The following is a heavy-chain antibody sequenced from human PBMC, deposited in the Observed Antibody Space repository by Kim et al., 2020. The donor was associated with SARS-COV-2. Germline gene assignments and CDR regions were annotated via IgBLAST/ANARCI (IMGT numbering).Heavy chain of an antibody. D-gene: IGHD3-3*01. Sequence: SETLSLTCAVYGGSFSGYYWSWIRQPPGKGLEWIGEINHSGSTNYNPSLKSRVTISVDTSKNQFSLKLSSVTAADTAVYYCTTYSRFLESYFDYWGQGTLVTVSS. J-gene: IGHJ4*02. V-gene: IGHV4-34*01. CDR2: INHSGST. CDR1: GGSFSGYY. CDR3: TTYSRFLESYFDY.